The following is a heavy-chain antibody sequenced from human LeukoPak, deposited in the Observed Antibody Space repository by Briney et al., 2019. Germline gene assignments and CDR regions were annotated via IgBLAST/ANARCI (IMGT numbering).Heavy chain of an antibody. V-gene: IGHV3-30*03. D-gene: IGHD6-6*01. Sequence: GGSLRLSCAASGFTFSSYGMHWVRQAPGKGLEWVAVISYDGSNKYYADSVKGRFTISRDNSKNTLYLQMNSLRAEDTAVYYCATTLAAPFDYWGQGTLVTVSS. CDR1: GFTFSSYG. CDR2: ISYDGSNK. J-gene: IGHJ4*02. CDR3: ATTLAAPFDY.